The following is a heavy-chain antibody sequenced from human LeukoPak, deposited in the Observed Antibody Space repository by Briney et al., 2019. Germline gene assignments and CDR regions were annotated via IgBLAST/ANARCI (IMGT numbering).Heavy chain of an antibody. J-gene: IGHJ5*02. CDR2: IYTSGST. Sequence: SETLPLTCTVSGGSISNTDYYWSWIRQPAGKGLEWIGRIYTSGSTNYNPSLKSRVTISVDTSKNQFSLKLSSVTAADTAVYYCARVGGMGCSSTSCYNGWFDPWGQGTLVTVSS. D-gene: IGHD2-2*02. CDR3: ARVGGMGCSSTSCYNGWFDP. CDR1: GGSISNTDYY. V-gene: IGHV4-61*02.